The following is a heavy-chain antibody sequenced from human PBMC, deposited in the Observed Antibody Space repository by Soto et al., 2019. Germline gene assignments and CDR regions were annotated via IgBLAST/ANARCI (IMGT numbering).Heavy chain of an antibody. Sequence: EVQLVESGGGLVQPGGSLTLSCAASEFAFSSYWMTWVRQAPGKGLEWVANIRQDGSQRSYLDYVRGRFTISRDNSKNSLYLQMNSLRAEDTAVYFCASDFSQGSSGLYFDAFDIWGQGTMVPVSS. CDR2: IRQDGSQR. CDR1: EFAFSSYW. CDR3: ASDFSQGSSGLYFDAFDI. V-gene: IGHV3-7*05. J-gene: IGHJ3*02. D-gene: IGHD6-25*01.